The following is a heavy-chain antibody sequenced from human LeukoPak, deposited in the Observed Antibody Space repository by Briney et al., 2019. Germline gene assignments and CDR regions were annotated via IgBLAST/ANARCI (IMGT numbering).Heavy chain of an antibody. CDR2: IYTSGST. V-gene: IGHV4-4*07. J-gene: IGHJ4*02. CDR3: ARDGYIAAAGTHFDY. CDR1: GGSISSYY. D-gene: IGHD6-13*01. Sequence: SETLSLTCTVSGGSISSYYCSWIRQPAGKVLEWIGRIYTSGSTNYNPSLKSRFTMSVDTSKNQFSLKLSSVTAADTAVYYCARDGYIAAAGTHFDYWGQGTLVTVSS.